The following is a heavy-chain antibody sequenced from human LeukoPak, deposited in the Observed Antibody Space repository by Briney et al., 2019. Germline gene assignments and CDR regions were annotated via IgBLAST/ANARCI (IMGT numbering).Heavy chain of an antibody. D-gene: IGHD3-22*01. CDR3: TRGGTGYYYDY. J-gene: IGHJ4*02. V-gene: IGHV1-2*02. Sequence: ASVKVSCKVSGYTFSGYYIHWVRQAPGHGLEWMGWINPNSGGTTYAQKFQGRVTMTRDTSISTAYMYLSRLRSDDTAVYYCTRGGTGYYYDYWGQGTLVTVS. CDR1: GYTFSGYY. CDR2: INPNSGGT.